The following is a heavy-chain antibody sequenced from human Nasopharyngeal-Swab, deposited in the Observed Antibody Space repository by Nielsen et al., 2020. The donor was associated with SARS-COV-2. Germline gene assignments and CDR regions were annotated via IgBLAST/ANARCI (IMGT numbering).Heavy chain of an antibody. D-gene: IGHD3-10*01. CDR2: ISSSSNSI. J-gene: IGHJ6*02. Sequence: GESLKISCAASGFTFSNYAMNWVRQAPGKGLEWVSYISSSSNSIYYADSVKGRFTFSRDNAKNSLYLQMNSLRDEDAAVYYCARDIMVRGVIAHSYYYGMDVWGQGTTVTVSS. V-gene: IGHV3-48*02. CDR3: ARDIMVRGVIAHSYYYGMDV. CDR1: GFTFSNYA.